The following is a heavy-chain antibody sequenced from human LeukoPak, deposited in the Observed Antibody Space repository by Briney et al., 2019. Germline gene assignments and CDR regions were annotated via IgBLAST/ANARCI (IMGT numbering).Heavy chain of an antibody. V-gene: IGHV3-53*01. J-gene: IGHJ4*02. CDR2: IYSGGGT. CDR3: AGLHGNLPQPIDY. Sequence: PGGSLRLSCAASGFTVSSNYMSWVRQAPGKGLEWVSVIYSGGGTYCADSVKGRFTISRDKSKNTLYLQMNSLRAEDTAVYYCAGLHGNLPQPIDYWGQGTLVTVSS. CDR1: GFTVSSNY.